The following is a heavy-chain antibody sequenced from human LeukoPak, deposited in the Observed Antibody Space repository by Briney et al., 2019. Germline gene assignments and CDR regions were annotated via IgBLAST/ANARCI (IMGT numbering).Heavy chain of an antibody. Sequence: GESLKIFWNGAGYFFITVWIGCVRQMPGKGLEWMGIIYPGDSETRYSPSFQGQVTISVDKSISTAYLQWSSLKASDTAVYYCATRRIYSSNFDYWCREPWSPSP. V-gene: IGHV5-51*01. CDR1: GYFFITVW. CDR2: IYPGDSET. D-gene: IGHD5-18*01. J-gene: IGHJ4*02. CDR3: ATRRIYSSNFDY.